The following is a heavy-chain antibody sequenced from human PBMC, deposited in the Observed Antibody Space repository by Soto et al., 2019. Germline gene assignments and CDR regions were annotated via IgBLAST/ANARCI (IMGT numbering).Heavy chain of an antibody. J-gene: IGHJ5*02. Sequence: XAALSLTCAVSGGCIRSSNWWSWFRQPPGKGLEWIGEIYHSGGANYNPSLKSRVTMSVDKSKNQFSLKLSSVTAADTAVYYCAISLSWNWFDPWGQGTLVTVSS. V-gene: IGHV4-4*02. CDR3: AISLSWNWFDP. CDR2: IYHSGGA. CDR1: GGCIRSSNW.